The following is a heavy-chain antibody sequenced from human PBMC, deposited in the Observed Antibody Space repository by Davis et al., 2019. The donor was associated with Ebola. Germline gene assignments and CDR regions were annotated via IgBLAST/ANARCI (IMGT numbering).Heavy chain of an antibody. D-gene: IGHD5-24*01. CDR2: IFSGGST. CDR3: AGGPKRWIQLGY. V-gene: IGHV3-53*04. Sequence: GESPKTPRPSPGLSVSTNYISPLRQSPGKGLEWVSVIFSGGSTYYADSVKGRFTISRHNSKNTLYLQMNSLRAEDTAVYYCAGGPKRWIQLGYWGQGTLVTVSS. J-gene: IGHJ4*02. CDR1: GLSVSTNY.